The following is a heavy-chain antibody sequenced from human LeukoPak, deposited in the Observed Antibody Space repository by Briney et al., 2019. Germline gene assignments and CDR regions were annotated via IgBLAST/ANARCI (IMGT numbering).Heavy chain of an antibody. V-gene: IGHV3-23*01. J-gene: IGHJ3*02. CDR2: ISGSGGST. Sequence: GGTLRLSCAASGFTFSSYGMSWVRQAPGKGLEWVSAISGSGGSTYYADSVKGRFTISRDNSKNTLYLQMNSLRTEDTAVYYCANGRSPGAFDIWGQGTMVTVSS. CDR1: GFTFSSYG. CDR3: ANGRSPGAFDI. D-gene: IGHD1-26*01.